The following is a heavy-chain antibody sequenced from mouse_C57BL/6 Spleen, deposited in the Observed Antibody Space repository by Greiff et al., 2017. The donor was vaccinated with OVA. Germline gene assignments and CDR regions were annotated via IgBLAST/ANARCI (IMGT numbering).Heavy chain of an antibody. CDR1: GFTFSDYG. J-gene: IGHJ2*01. D-gene: IGHD1-1*01. V-gene: IGHV5-17*01. CDR2: ISSGSSTI. CDR3: ARGGGYYGSSLDY. Sequence: EVQGVESGGGLVKPGGSLKLSCAASGFTFSDYGMHWVRQVPEKGLEWVAYISSGSSTIYYADTVKGRFTISRDNAKNTLFLQMTSLRSEDTAMYYCARGGGYYGSSLDYWGQGTTLTVSS.